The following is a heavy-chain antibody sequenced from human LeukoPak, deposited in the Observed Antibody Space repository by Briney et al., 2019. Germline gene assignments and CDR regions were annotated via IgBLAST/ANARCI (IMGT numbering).Heavy chain of an antibody. V-gene: IGHV1-69*05. CDR1: GGTFSSYA. CDR3: ARDLYYDSSGYYNYYYYMDV. D-gene: IGHD3-22*01. CDR2: IIPIFGTA. J-gene: IGHJ6*03. Sequence: SVTVSCKASGGTFSSYASSGVRQAPGQGREGMGGIIPIFGTANYAQKFQGRVTITTDESTSTAYMELSSLRSEDTAVYYCARDLYYDSSGYYNYYYYMDVWGKGTTVTVSS.